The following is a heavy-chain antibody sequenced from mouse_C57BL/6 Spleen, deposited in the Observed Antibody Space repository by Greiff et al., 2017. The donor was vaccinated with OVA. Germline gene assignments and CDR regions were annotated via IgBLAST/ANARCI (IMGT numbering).Heavy chain of an antibody. V-gene: IGHV6-6*01. CDR1: GFTFSDAW. CDR2: IRNKANNPAT. CDR3: TKSRGGYFDY. Sequence: EVKLEESGGGLVQPGGSMKLSCAASGFTFSDAWMDWVRQSPEKGLEWVAEIRNKANNPATYYAESVKGRFTISRDDSKSSVYLQMNSLRAEDTGIYYCTKSRGGYFDYWGQGTTLTVSS. J-gene: IGHJ2*01.